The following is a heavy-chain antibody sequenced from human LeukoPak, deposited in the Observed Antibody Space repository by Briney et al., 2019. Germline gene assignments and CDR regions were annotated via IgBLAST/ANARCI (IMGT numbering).Heavy chain of an antibody. V-gene: IGHV1-46*01. CDR2: INPSGGST. D-gene: IGHD3-10*01. CDR1: GYTFTSYY. J-gene: IGHJ4*02. CDR3: ATLTGSLYYYGSGGSYY. Sequence: ASVKVSCKASGYTFTSYYMHWVRQAPGQGLEWMGIINPSGGSTSYAQKYQGRVTMTRDTSTSTVYMELSSLRSEDTAVYYCATLTGSLYYYGSGGSYYWGQGTLVTVSS.